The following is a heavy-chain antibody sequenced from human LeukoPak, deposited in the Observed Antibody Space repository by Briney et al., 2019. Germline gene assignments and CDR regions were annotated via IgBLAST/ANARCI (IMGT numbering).Heavy chain of an antibody. CDR1: GYIFTNYG. D-gene: IGHD6-13*01. J-gene: IGHJ4*02. CDR3: ARGGAAAGTPPSYYFDY. CDR2: ISAYNGNT. V-gene: IGHV1-18*01. Sequence: GASVKVSCTASGYIFTNYGVSWVRQAPGQGLEWMGWISAYNGNTNYAQNLQGRVTMTTDTSTSTAYMELGSLRSDDTAVYYCARGGAAAGTPPSYYFDYWGQGTLVTVSS.